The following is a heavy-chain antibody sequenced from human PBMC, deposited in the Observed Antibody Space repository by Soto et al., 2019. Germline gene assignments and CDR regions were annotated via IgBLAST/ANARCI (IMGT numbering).Heavy chain of an antibody. CDR3: ATGGAAGAFFDY. D-gene: IGHD1-1*01. CDR1: GYSFAGHY. J-gene: IGHJ4*02. V-gene: IGHV1-2*02. Sequence: QVQVVQSGAEVKKPGASVRVSCKASGYSFAGHYVHWVRQAPGQGLEWMGWINAYMGDTNYAQKFPGRGTMTRETSNANSPTTAYMEVSRLRSDDTATYYCATGGAAGAFFDYWGQGVPVTVSS. CDR2: INAYMGDT.